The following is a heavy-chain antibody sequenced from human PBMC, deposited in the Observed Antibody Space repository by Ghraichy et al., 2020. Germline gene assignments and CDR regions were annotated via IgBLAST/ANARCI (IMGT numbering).Heavy chain of an antibody. D-gene: IGHD1-26*01. CDR3: ARSQWGSTNY. Sequence: SETLSLTCTVSGGSISGYYWSWIRQPPGKGLEFVGYIYYSGSANYNPSLKSCVSISVDTSKNQFSLKLTSVTAADTAVYFCARSQWGSTNYWGQGTLVTVSS. CDR2: IYYSGSA. V-gene: IGHV4-59*01. CDR1: GGSISGYY. J-gene: IGHJ4*02.